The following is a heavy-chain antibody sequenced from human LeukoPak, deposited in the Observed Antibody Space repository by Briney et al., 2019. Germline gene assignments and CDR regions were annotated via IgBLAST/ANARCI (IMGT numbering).Heavy chain of an antibody. CDR1: GFTFSNYA. V-gene: IGHV3-23*01. CDR2: ISGCGGGT. D-gene: IGHD6-6*01. CDR3: AKEASSSSPNLFDY. J-gene: IGHJ4*02. Sequence: PGGSLRLSCAASGFTFSNYAMTWVRQAPGKGLEWVSTISGCGGGTYYADSVKGRFTISRDNSKNTLYLQMNSLRAEDTAVYYCAKEASSSSPNLFDYWGQGTLVTVSS.